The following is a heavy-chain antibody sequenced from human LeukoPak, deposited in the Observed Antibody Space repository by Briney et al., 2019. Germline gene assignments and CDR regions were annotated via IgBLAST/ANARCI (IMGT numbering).Heavy chain of an antibody. V-gene: IGHV5-10-1*01. CDR2: IDPSDSYT. CDR1: GYIFTNYW. CDR3: ARGERSLDY. D-gene: IGHD3-10*01. Sequence: KPGESLKFSCKGSGYIFTNYWISWVRQMPGKGLEWMGRIDPSDSYTNYSPSFQGHVTISADKSIRTAYLQWSSLRASDTAIYYCARGERSLDYWGQGTLVTVSS. J-gene: IGHJ4*02.